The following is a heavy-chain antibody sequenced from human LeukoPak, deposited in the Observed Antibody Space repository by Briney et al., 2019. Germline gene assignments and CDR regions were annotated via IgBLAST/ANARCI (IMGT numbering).Heavy chain of an antibody. CDR2: IIPIFGTT. CDR3: ARSRKQYYYYYMDV. CDR1: GDTFINYA. V-gene: IGHV1-69*05. J-gene: IGHJ6*03. Sequence: SVKVSCKASGDTFINYALSWVRQPPGQGLEWMGGIIPIFGTTNYAQKFQGRVTITTDESTSTAYMELSSLRSGDTAVYFCARSRKQYYYYYMDVWGKGTTVTLSS. D-gene: IGHD1/OR15-1a*01.